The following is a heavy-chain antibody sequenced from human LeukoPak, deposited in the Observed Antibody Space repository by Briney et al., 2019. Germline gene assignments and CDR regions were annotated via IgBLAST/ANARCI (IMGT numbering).Heavy chain of an antibody. D-gene: IGHD2-15*01. CDR1: GYTFTSYA. Sequence: SVKVSCKASGYTFTSYAMHWVRQAPGQRLEWMGWINAGNGNTKYSQKFQGRVTITRDTSASTAYMELSSLRSEDTAVYYCARGAGVVVVAATPFDYWGQGTLVTVSS. CDR2: INAGNGNT. CDR3: ARGAGVVVVAATPFDY. V-gene: IGHV1-3*01. J-gene: IGHJ4*02.